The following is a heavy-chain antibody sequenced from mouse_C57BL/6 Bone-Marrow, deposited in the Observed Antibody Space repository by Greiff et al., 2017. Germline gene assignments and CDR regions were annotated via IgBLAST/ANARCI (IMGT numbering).Heavy chain of an antibody. V-gene: IGHV6-3*01. CDR3: TDIVY. Sequence: EVQLVESGPGLVQPGASMKLSCVASGYSFTNYWMNWVRQSPAKRLEWVAQIRLKSDNYATHYAVSVKGRFTISRDDSKRSFYQQMNNLRAEDAGVYYCTDIVYWGKGTSVTVSS. CDR1: GYSFTNYW. CDR2: IRLKSDNYAT. J-gene: IGHJ4*01.